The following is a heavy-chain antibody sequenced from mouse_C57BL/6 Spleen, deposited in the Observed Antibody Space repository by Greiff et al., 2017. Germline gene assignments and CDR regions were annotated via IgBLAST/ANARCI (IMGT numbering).Heavy chain of an antibody. CDR3: ARDRTGSDY. V-gene: IGHV5-4*01. Sequence: EVKLMESGGGLVKPGGSLKLSCAASGFTFSSYAMSWVRQTPEKRLEWVATLSDGGSYTYYPDNVKGRFTISRDNAKNNLYLQMSHLKSEDTAMYYCARDRTGSDYWGQGTTLTVSS. CDR1: GFTFSSYA. D-gene: IGHD4-1*01. CDR2: LSDGGSYT. J-gene: IGHJ2*01.